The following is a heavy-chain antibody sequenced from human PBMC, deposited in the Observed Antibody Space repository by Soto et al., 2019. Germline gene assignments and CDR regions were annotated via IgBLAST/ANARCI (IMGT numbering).Heavy chain of an antibody. D-gene: IGHD1-26*01. V-gene: IGHV3-23*01. CDR1: GFTFSRYG. Sequence: EVQVLESGGGLVQPGGSLRLSCAASGFTFSRYGMNWVRQAPGKGLEWVSGIRSDGDTTYNTDSVKGRFTVSRDTSNTTVYLQMNSLRAEDAAIYYCAKGKGVGATPDGANCWGQGTLVTVSS. CDR3: AKGKGVGATPDGANC. J-gene: IGHJ4*02. CDR2: IRSDGDTT.